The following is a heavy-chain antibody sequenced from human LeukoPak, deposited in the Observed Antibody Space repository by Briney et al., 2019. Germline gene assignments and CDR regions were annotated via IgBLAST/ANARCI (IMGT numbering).Heavy chain of an antibody. Sequence: ASVTVSCKASGYSFTSYYMHWVRQAPGQGLEWMGWISAYNGNTNYAQKLQGRVTMTTDTSTSTAYMELRSLRSDDTAVYYCARGPYMVRGVTSEKYYFDYWGQGTLVTVSS. CDR3: ARGPYMVRGVTSEKYYFDY. D-gene: IGHD3-10*01. V-gene: IGHV1-18*04. CDR1: GYSFTSYY. J-gene: IGHJ4*02. CDR2: ISAYNGNT.